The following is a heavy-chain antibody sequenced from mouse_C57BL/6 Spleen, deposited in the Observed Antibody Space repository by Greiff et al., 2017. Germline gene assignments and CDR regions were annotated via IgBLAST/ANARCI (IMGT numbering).Heavy chain of an antibody. CDR1: GYTFTSYW. CDR2: IHPNSGST. D-gene: IGHD2-1*01. CDR3: ARSYGNYWYFDV. V-gene: IGHV1-64*01. J-gene: IGHJ1*03. Sequence: QVQLQQPGAELVKPGASVKLSCKASGYTFTSYWMHWVKQRPGQGLEWIGMIHPNSGSTNYNEKFKSKATLTVDTSSSTAYMQLSSLTSEDSAVYYCARSYGNYWYFDVWGTGTTVTVSS.